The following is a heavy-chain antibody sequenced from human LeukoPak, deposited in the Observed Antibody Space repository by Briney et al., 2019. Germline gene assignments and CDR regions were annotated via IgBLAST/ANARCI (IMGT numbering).Heavy chain of an antibody. CDR2: IYYSGST. D-gene: IGHD3-9*01. J-gene: IGHJ3*02. Sequence: SETLSLTCTVSGGSISSSSYYWGWIRQPPGKGLEWIGSIYYSGSTYYNPSLKSRVTISVDTSKNQFSLKLSSVTAADTAVYYCARHDKRYFDWSPKGAFDIWGQGTMVTVSS. V-gene: IGHV4-39*01. CDR3: ARHDKRYFDWSPKGAFDI. CDR1: GGSISSSSYY.